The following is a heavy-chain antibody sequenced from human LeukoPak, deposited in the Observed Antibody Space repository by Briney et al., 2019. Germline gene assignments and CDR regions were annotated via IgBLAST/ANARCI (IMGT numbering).Heavy chain of an antibody. Sequence: SETLSLTCTVSGGSISSYYWGWIRQPPGKGLEWIGSIYYSGSTYYNPSLKSRVTISVDTSKNQFSLKLSSVTAADTAVYYCARPRGDYGSGTSRWFDPWGQGTLVTVSS. J-gene: IGHJ5*02. CDR1: GGSISSYY. D-gene: IGHD3-10*01. CDR2: IYYSGST. CDR3: ARPRGDYGSGTSRWFDP. V-gene: IGHV4-39*01.